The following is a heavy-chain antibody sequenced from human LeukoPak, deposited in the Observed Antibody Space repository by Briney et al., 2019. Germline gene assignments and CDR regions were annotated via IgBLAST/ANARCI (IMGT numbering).Heavy chain of an antibody. D-gene: IGHD6-19*01. CDR2: IYHSGST. CDR1: GGSISSGGYS. CDR3: ARAKQWLVLI. Sequence: SETLSLTCAVSGGSISSGGYSWSWIRQPPGKGLEWIGYIYHSGSTYYNPSLKSRVTISVDRSKNQFSLKLSSVTAADTAVYYCARAKQWLVLIWGQGTLVTVSS. J-gene: IGHJ4*02. V-gene: IGHV4-30-2*01.